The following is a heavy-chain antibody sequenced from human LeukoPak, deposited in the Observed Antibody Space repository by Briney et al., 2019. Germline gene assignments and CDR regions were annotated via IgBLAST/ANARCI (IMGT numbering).Heavy chain of an antibody. V-gene: IGHV1-69*05. CDR1: GGTFSSYA. CDR3: ARVDCSTSCYRSWFDP. CDR2: IIPIFGTA. J-gene: IGHJ5*02. D-gene: IGHD2-2*01. Sequence: SVKVSCKASGGTFSSYAISWVRQAPGQGLEWMGGIIPIFGTANYAQKFQGRVTITTDESTSTAYMELSSLRSEDTAVYYCARVDCSTSCYRSWFDPWGQGTLVTVFS.